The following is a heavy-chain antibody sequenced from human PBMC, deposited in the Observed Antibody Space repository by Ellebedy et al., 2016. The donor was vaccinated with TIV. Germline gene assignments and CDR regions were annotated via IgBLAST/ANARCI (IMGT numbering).Heavy chain of an antibody. Sequence: ASVKVSXKASGGTFSSYAISWVRQAPGQGLEWMGWINAGNGNTKYSQKFQGRVTITRDTSASTAYMELSSLRSEDTAVYYCARDRLSGWYEPRMYYFDYWGQGTLVTVSS. CDR1: GGTFSSYA. D-gene: IGHD6-19*01. J-gene: IGHJ4*02. CDR2: INAGNGNT. V-gene: IGHV1-3*01. CDR3: ARDRLSGWYEPRMYYFDY.